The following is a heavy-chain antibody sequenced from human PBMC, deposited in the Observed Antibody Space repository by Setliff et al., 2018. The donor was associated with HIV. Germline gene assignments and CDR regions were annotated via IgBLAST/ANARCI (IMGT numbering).Heavy chain of an antibody. Sequence: GASVKVSCKASGGSFSSYAIHWVRQAPGQGLEWLGVINPSDGFTTRAQKFQGRLTMTRDTFTSTVHMDLSSLRSEDTAIYYCAKDRVSGWNNWFDPWGQGTLVTVSS. CDR1: GGSFSSYA. J-gene: IGHJ5*02. D-gene: IGHD6-19*01. CDR2: INPSDGFT. V-gene: IGHV1-46*01. CDR3: AKDRVSGWNNWFDP.